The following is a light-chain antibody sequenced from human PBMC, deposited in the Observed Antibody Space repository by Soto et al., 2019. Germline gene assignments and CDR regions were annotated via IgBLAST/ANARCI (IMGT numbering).Light chain of an antibody. Sequence: QSVLTQPASVSGSPGQSITISCTGTSSDVGGYNYVSWYQHHPGKAPKLMIYDVSNRPSGVSNRFSGSKSGNTASLTISGLQAEDEADYYCSSYTSSSTQVVFGGGTKVTVL. V-gene: IGLV2-14*03. CDR1: SSDVGGYNY. CDR2: DVS. CDR3: SSYTSSSTQVV. J-gene: IGLJ2*01.